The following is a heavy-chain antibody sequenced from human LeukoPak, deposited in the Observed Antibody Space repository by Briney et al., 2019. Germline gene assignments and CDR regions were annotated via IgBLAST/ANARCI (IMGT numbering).Heavy chain of an antibody. V-gene: IGHV3-7*01. CDR2: IKQDGGEK. J-gene: IGHJ4*02. D-gene: IGHD2-15*01. Sequence: GGSLRLSCAASGFTFSSYWMSWVRQVPGKGLEWVAIIKQDGGEKYYADSVKGRFTVSRDNAKNSLFLQMNSLRAEDTAVYYCARELVVAATFDYWGQGTLVTVSS. CDR3: ARELVVAATFDY. CDR1: GFTFSSYW.